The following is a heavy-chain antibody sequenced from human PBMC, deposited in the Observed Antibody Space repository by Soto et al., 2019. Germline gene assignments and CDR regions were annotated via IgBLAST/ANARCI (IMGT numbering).Heavy chain of an antibody. CDR3: ATFGMGDDAFDI. CDR2: INPNSGGT. J-gene: IGHJ3*02. V-gene: IGHV1-2*04. Sequence: ASVKVSCKASGYTFTGYYMHWGRQAPGQGREWMGWINPNSGGTNYAQKFQGWVTMTRDTSISTAYMELSRLRSDDTAVYYCATFGMGDDAFDIWGQGTMVTVSS. D-gene: IGHD3-16*01. CDR1: GYTFTGYY.